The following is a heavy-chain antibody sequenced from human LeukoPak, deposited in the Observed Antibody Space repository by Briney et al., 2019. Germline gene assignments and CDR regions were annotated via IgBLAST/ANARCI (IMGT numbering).Heavy chain of an antibody. CDR2: ISNSGSSI. CDR3: GRGHWGLDY. Sequence: GGSLRLSCAAPGFTFSDSYMTWIRQAPGKGLEWVSYISNSGSSIYYADSVKGRFTTSRDNAKSSLYLQMNSLRAEDTAVYYCGRGHWGLDYWGQGALVTVSS. V-gene: IGHV3-11*04. D-gene: IGHD7-27*01. J-gene: IGHJ4*02. CDR1: GFTFSDSY.